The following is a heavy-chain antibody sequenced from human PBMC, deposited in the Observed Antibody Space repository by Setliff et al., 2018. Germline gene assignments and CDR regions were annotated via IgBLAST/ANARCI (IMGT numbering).Heavy chain of an antibody. CDR2: INHSGST. D-gene: IGHD3-3*01. Sequence: PSETLSLTCAVYGGSFSGYYWSWIRQPPGKGLEWIGEINHSGSTNYNPSLKSRVTISVDTSKNQFSLKLSSVTAADTAVYYCARSPITIFGVVLHPLDYWGQGTQVTVSS. CDR3: ARSPITIFGVVLHPLDY. J-gene: IGHJ4*02. CDR1: GGSFSGYY. V-gene: IGHV4-34*01.